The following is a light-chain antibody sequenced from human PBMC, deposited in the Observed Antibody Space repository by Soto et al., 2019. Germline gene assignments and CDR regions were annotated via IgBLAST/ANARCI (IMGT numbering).Light chain of an antibody. Sequence: QSALTLPASVSGSPGQSITISCTGTSSDVGGYNYVSWYQQHPGKAPKLMIYDVSNRPSGVSNRFSGSKSGNTASLTISGXXXXXXXDYYSSSYSSSSTLVFGGGTKL. CDR2: DVS. J-gene: IGLJ2*01. V-gene: IGLV2-14*01. CDR1: SSDVGGYNY. CDR3: SSYSSSSTLV.